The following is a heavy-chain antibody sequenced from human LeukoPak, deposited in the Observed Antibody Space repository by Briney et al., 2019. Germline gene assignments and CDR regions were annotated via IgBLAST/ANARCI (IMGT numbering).Heavy chain of an antibody. Sequence: PGGSLRLSCAASGFTFSSYSMNWVRQAPGKGLEWVSSISSSSSYIYYADSVKGRFTISRDNAKNSLYLQMNSLRAEDTAVYYCARGGYSSSANFQHWGQGTLVTVSS. D-gene: IGHD6-19*01. J-gene: IGHJ1*01. CDR1: GFTFSSYS. CDR2: ISSSSSYI. CDR3: ARGGYSSSANFQH. V-gene: IGHV3-21*01.